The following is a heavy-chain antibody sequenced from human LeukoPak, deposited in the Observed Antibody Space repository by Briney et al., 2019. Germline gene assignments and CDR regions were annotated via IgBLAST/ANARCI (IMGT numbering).Heavy chain of an antibody. J-gene: IGHJ5*02. Sequence: ASAKVSCKASGYTFTSYDINWVRQATGQGLEWMGWMNPNSGNTGYAQKFQGRVTMTRNTSISTAYMELSSLRSEDTAVYYCARGGTYCSGGSCYQNWFDPWGQGTLVTVSS. D-gene: IGHD2-15*01. CDR1: GYTFTSYD. V-gene: IGHV1-8*01. CDR2: MNPNSGNT. CDR3: ARGGTYCSGGSCYQNWFDP.